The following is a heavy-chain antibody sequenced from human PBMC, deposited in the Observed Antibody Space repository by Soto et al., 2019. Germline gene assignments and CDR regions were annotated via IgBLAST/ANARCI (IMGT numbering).Heavy chain of an antibody. J-gene: IGHJ4*02. CDR2: IYTSGST. CDR1: GGSFSGYY. V-gene: IGHV4-59*10. CDR3: ARGIAAAGTVFDY. Sequence: PSETLSLTCAVYGGSFSGYYWSWIRQPAGKGLEWIGRIYTSGSTNYNPSLKSRVTMSVDTSKNQFSLKLSSVTAADTAVYYCARGIAAAGTVFDYWGQGTLVTVSS. D-gene: IGHD6-13*01.